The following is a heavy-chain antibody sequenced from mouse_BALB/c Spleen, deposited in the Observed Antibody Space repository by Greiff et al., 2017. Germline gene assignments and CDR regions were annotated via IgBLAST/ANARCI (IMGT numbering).Heavy chain of an antibody. V-gene: IGHV1-5*01. Sequence: VQLQQSGTVLARPGASVKMFCKASGYSFTSYWIPWVKQRPGQGLERIGAIYPGNSDTSYNQKFKGKAKLTAVTSASTAYMELSSLTNEDSAVYYCTRCYGSRPWFAYWGQGTLVTVSA. J-gene: IGHJ3*01. D-gene: IGHD1-1*01. CDR1: GYSFTSYW. CDR2: IYPGNSDT. CDR3: TRCYGSRPWFAY.